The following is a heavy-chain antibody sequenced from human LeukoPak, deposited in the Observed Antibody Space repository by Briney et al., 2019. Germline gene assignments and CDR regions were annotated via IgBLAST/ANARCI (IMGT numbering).Heavy chain of an antibody. J-gene: IGHJ4*02. CDR3: ARDEPSYYYDSSGGPTY. Sequence: SQTLSLTCTVSGGSVNSGNYYWTWIRQPAGKRLEWIGRIYTSGSTNYNPSLKSRVTISVDRSKNQFSLKLSSVTAADTAVYYCARDEPSYYYDSSGGPTYWGQGTLVTVSS. CDR2: IYTSGST. D-gene: IGHD3-22*01. CDR1: GGSVNSGNYY. V-gene: IGHV4-61*02.